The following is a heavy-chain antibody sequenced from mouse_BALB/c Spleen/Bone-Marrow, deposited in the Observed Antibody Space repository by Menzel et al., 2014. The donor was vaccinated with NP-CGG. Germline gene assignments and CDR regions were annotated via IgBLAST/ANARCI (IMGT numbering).Heavy chain of an antibody. J-gene: IGHJ2*01. D-gene: IGHD2-14*01. CDR2: VDPANGNT. CDR1: GFNIKDTH. CDR3: ARYRLGTYFDY. Sequence: EVKLMESGAELVRPGASVKLSCTASGFNIKDTHMHWVKQRPEQGLEWIGRVDPANGNTKYDPKFQGKATITADTSSNTASLQLSSLTSEDTAVYYCARYRLGTYFDYWGQGTTLTVSS. V-gene: IGHV14-3*02.